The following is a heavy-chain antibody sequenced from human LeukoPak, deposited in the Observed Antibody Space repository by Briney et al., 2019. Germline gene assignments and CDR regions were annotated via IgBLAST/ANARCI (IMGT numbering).Heavy chain of an antibody. Sequence: GGSLRLSCTGSGFMFDDYALTWVRQAPGKGLEWISFIRSKGYGGTTDYAASVKGRFTISRDDSKGVLYLQMNSLKTDDTAVYFCTGNRGGQLPFDYWGRGTQVTVSS. V-gene: IGHV3-49*04. CDR2: IRSKGYGGTT. D-gene: IGHD1-1*01. CDR3: TGNRGGQLPFDY. J-gene: IGHJ4*02. CDR1: GFMFDDYA.